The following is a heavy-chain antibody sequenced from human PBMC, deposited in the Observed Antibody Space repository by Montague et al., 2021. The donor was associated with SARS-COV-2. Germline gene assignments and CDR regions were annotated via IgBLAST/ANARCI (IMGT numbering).Heavy chain of an antibody. CDR2: IYYNGST. CDR1: GATITSGRDY. D-gene: IGHD3-10*01. CDR3: ARWAALIYYYGLDV. V-gene: IGHV4-31*03. Sequence: TLSLTCTVSGATITSGRDYWTWIRQHPGKGLEYIGNIYYNGSTYYNPSLKSRLTMSVDMSKNQFSLKLRSVTAADTAMYFCARWAALIYYYGLDVWGRGTTVTASS. J-gene: IGHJ6*02.